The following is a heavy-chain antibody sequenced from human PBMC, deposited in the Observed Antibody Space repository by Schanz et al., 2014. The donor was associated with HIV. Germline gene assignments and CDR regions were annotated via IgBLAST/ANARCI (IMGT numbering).Heavy chain of an antibody. J-gene: IGHJ6*02. Sequence: QVQLVQSGAEVKKPGASVKVSCKASGGTFSSYGISWVRQAPGQGLEWMGWISAYNGNIFYPKELRGRVTMTTDTSTTPASMELRSLTSDDTAVYFCARSNYDILRERAYYYYYGLDVWGQGTTVTVSS. CDR2: ISAYNGNI. D-gene: IGHD3-9*01. CDR1: GGTFSSYG. V-gene: IGHV1-18*01. CDR3: ARSNYDILRERAYYYYYGLDV.